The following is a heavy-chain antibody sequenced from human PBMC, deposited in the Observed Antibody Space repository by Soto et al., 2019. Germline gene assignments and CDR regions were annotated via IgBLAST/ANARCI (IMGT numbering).Heavy chain of an antibody. CDR1: GFSFSTYE. CDR2: IIGSDGST. CDR3: TKGAHLDY. Sequence: VQVLESGGGLVQPGGSLRLSCAASGFSFSTYEMSWVRQSPGKGLDWVSVIIGSDGSTYYAHSVKGRFTISRDNSKNTLYLQMSGLRVDDPAVYYCTKGAHLDYWGPGTLVTVSS. J-gene: IGHJ4*02. V-gene: IGHV3-23*01.